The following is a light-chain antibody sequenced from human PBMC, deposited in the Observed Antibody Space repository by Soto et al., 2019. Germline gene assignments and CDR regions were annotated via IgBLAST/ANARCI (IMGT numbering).Light chain of an antibody. V-gene: IGKV3-15*01. CDR3: QQYDNWPPGT. CDR2: GAS. J-gene: IGKJ2*01. CDR1: QSISSN. Sequence: EIVMTQSPSTLSVSPGERATLSCRASQSISSNLVWYQQKAGQAPRLLIYGASTRATGIPARFSGSGSGTEFTLTISSLQSEDFAVYYCQQYDNWPPGTFGQGTKVDIK.